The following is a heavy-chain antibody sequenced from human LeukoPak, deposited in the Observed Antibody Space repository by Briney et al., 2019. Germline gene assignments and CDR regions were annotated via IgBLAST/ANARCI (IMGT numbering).Heavy chain of an antibody. CDR2: ISGSGGST. J-gene: IGHJ4*02. Sequence: GGSLRLSCAASGFTFSSYAMGWVRQAPGKGLEWVSAISGSGGSTYYADSVKGRFTISRDNSKNTLYLQMNSLRAEDTAVYYCAKDRRVSYSSGWFDYWGQGTLVTVSS. D-gene: IGHD6-19*01. V-gene: IGHV3-23*01. CDR3: AKDRRVSYSSGWFDY. CDR1: GFTFSSYA.